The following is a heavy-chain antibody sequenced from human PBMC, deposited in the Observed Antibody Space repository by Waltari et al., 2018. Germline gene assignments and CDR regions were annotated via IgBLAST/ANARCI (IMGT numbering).Heavy chain of an antibody. CDR2: ISGSGGT. D-gene: IGHD6-13*01. Sequence: EVHLLESGGGLVQPGGSLRLSCAASGVTFWSYVKNWVRQAPGKGLEWVSSISGSGGTYYADSVKGRFTVSRDNSKSTLYLQMSSLRAEDTAVYYCVKADVYGTSWLGRFDYWGQGTLVTVSS. J-gene: IGHJ4*02. V-gene: IGHV3-23*01. CDR3: VKADVYGTSWLGRFDY. CDR1: GVTFWSYV.